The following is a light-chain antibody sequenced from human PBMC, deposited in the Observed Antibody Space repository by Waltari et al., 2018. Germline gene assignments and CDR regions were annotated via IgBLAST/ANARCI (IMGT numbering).Light chain of an antibody. V-gene: IGKV1-12*01. CDR1: QDISTW. CDR3: QQYYDIPFT. Sequence: DIQMTQSPSSVSASVGDRVIITCRASQDISTWLAWYQQRVGKAPKLLIYGASSLQSGVPSRFSGSRSGTDFTLTISSLQPEDVAVYYCQQYYDIPFTFGPGTKVEIK. CDR2: GAS. J-gene: IGKJ3*01.